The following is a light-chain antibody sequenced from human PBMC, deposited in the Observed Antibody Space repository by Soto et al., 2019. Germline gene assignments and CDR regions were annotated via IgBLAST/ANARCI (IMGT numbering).Light chain of an antibody. Sequence: QSVLTQPASVSGSPGQSITISCTGTSSDIAIYNFVSWYQQHPGKAPRLMIFQVTNRPSGVSTRFSGSKSGNTASLTISGLQAEDEADYYCSSYTDSTDYVFGTGTKVTV. CDR2: QVT. CDR1: SSDIAIYNF. V-gene: IGLV2-14*01. J-gene: IGLJ1*01. CDR3: SSYTDSTDYV.